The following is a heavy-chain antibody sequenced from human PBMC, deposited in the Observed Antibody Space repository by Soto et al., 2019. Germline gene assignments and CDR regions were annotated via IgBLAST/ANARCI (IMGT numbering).Heavy chain of an antibody. CDR1: GGSINNYY. J-gene: IGHJ6*02. Sequence: SETLSLTCTVSGGSINNYYWTWIRQPPGKGLEWIGYIFYSGSISYNPSLKSRVTISIDTSNNHFSLKLTSLTTADTAVYYCAKVLYYDILTGKRYYYYGMDVWGQGTTVTVSS. CDR2: IFYSGSI. D-gene: IGHD3-9*01. CDR3: AKVLYYDILTGKRYYYYGMDV. V-gene: IGHV4-59*01.